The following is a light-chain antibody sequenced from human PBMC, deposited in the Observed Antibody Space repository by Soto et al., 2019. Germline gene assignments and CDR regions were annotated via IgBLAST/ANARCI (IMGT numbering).Light chain of an antibody. V-gene: IGKV1-33*01. CDR1: QDTDKY. J-gene: IGKJ4*01. CDR3: QQYQNLPLT. Sequence: DIQMTQSPSSLSASVGDRVSITCQASQDTDKYLNWYQQQPGKAPKLLIYDASNLETGVPSRFSGSGSGTHFTFTIDSLQPEDSATYYCQQYQNLPLTFGGGTKVDIK. CDR2: DAS.